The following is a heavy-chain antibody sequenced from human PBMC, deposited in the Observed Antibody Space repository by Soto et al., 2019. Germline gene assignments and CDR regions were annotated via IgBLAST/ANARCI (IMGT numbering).Heavy chain of an antibody. V-gene: IGHV1-69*13. J-gene: IGHJ5*02. D-gene: IGHD2-2*01. Sequence: SVKVSCKASGGTFSSYAISWVRQAPGQGLDWMGGIIPIFGTANYAQKFQGRVTITADESTSTAYMELSSLRSEDTAVYYCARSSEDGPAAKMRYNWFDPWGQGTLDTVSS. CDR3: ARSSEDGPAAKMRYNWFDP. CDR2: IIPIFGTA. CDR1: GGTFSSYA.